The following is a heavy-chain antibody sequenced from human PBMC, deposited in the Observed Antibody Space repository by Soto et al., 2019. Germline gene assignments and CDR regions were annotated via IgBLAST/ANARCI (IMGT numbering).Heavy chain of an antibody. J-gene: IGHJ4*02. D-gene: IGHD2-2*02. V-gene: IGHV6-1*01. CDR1: GDSVSSNSAA. Sequence: QTLSLTCAISGDSVSSNSAAWNWIRRSPSRGLEWLGRTYYRSKWYSDYALSVRSRITINPDTSKNQFSLHLNSVTPDDTAIYYCARYTNAWYLDYWGQGTRVTVSS. CDR3: ARYTNAWYLDY. CDR2: TYYRSKWYS.